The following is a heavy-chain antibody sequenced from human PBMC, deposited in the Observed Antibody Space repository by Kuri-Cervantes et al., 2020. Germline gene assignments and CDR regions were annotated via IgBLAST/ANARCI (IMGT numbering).Heavy chain of an antibody. CDR1: SGSISSGGYY. J-gene: IGHJ5*02. CDR2: IYYSGST. V-gene: IGHV4-31*03. CDR3: ARGGGRDNWNYGGGWFDP. D-gene: IGHD1-7*01. Sequence: SETLSLTCTVSSGSISSGGYYWSWIRQHPGKGLEWIGYIYYSGSTYYNPSLKSRVTISVDTSKNQFSLKLSSVTAADTAVYYCARGGGRDNWNYGGGWFDPWGQGTLVTVSS.